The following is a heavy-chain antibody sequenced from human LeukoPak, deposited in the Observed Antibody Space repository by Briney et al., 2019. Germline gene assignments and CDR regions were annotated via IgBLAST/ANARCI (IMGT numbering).Heavy chain of an antibody. J-gene: IGHJ6*02. D-gene: IGHD2-21*02. Sequence: SETLSLTCAVYGGSFSGYYWSWIRQPPGKGLEWIGEINHSGSINYNPSLKCRVTISVDTSKNQFSLKLSSVTAADTAVYYCARGLVTYYYYYGMDVWGQGTTVTVSS. CDR2: INHSGSI. V-gene: IGHV4-34*01. CDR3: ARGLVTYYYYYGMDV. CDR1: GGSFSGYY.